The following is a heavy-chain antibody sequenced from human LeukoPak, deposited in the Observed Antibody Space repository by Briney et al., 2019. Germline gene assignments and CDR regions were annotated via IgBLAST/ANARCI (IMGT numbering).Heavy chain of an antibody. V-gene: IGHV3-23*01. CDR3: AKDPRASSAYYYDRLGY. Sequence: AGSLRLSCAASGFTFGSNAMSWVRQAPGKGLEWVSAMRGSGGSTYYADSVKGRFTISRDNSKSTLNLQMNSLRVEDTAVYYCAKDPRASSAYYYDRLGYWGQGTLVTVSS. D-gene: IGHD3-22*01. CDR2: MRGSGGST. J-gene: IGHJ4*02. CDR1: GFTFGSNA.